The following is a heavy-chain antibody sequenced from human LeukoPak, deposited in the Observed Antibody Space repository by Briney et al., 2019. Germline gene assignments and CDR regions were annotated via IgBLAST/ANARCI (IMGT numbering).Heavy chain of an antibody. CDR1: GFSLHNHA. Sequence: GGSLRLSCAISGFSLHNHAMSWVRQAPAKGLEWVASISGSGGATNYADSVKGRFNISRDNSKNILYLQMSSLGAEDTAKYYCAEEREIFWGHDAFDIWGQGTMVTVSS. CDR2: ISGSGGAT. V-gene: IGHV3-23*01. J-gene: IGHJ3*02. D-gene: IGHD3-16*01. CDR3: AEEREIFWGHDAFDI.